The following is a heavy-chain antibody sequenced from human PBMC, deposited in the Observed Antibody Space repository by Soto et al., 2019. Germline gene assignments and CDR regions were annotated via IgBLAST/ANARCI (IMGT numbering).Heavy chain of an antibody. Sequence: EVQLLESGVGLVQPGGSLRLSCAASGFTFNNYAMTWVRQAPGKGLEWVSAISGGGDTTSYADSVKGRFTVSRDGSKNTLYLQMSRLRAEDTALYYCAKGRGGSGSLTPRVDFWGQGTLVTVSS. CDR2: ISGGGDTT. D-gene: IGHD3-10*01. CDR3: AKGRGGSGSLTPRVDF. J-gene: IGHJ4*02. V-gene: IGHV3-23*01. CDR1: GFTFNNYA.